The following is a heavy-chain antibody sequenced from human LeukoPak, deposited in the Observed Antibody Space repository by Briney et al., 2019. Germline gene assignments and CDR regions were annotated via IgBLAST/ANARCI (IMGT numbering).Heavy chain of an antibody. CDR3: ARKSYGLEIDY. CDR1: GGSISSSSYY. J-gene: IGHJ4*02. CDR2: IYYSGST. V-gene: IGHV4-39*01. D-gene: IGHD5-18*01. Sequence: TSETLSLTCTVSGGSISSSSYYWGWIRQAPGKGLEWIGSIYYSGSTYYNPSLKSRVTISVDTSKNQFSLKLSSVTAADTAVYYCARKSYGLEIDYWGQGTLVTVSS.